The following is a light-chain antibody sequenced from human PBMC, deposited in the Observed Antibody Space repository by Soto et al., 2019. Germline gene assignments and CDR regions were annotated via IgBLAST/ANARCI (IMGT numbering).Light chain of an antibody. CDR2: GAS. J-gene: IGKJ1*01. CDR3: QQYSNWPPT. Sequence: EIVLTQSPGTLSLSPGERATLSCRASQSVSSYLAWYQQKPGQAPRLLIYGASTRATGIPARLSGSGSGTEFTLTISSLQSEDFAVYYCQQYSNWPPTFGQRTKVDIK. CDR1: QSVSSY. V-gene: IGKV3-15*01.